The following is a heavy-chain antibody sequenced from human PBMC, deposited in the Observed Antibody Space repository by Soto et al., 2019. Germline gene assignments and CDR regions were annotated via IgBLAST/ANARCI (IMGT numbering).Heavy chain of an antibody. CDR1: GFTFSSCA. CDR3: VKDRSDTWSFDY. V-gene: IGHV3-30*18. J-gene: IGHJ4*02. D-gene: IGHD2-8*02. CDR2: VTHDGTLY. Sequence: QVQLVESGGGVVQPGRSLRLSCVASGFTFSSCAMHWVRQVPGKGLEWLAVVTHDGTLYPYADSVKGRFSFSRDNSRKTLDLQMNGLRPEDTALYYCVKDRSDTWSFDYWGQGTLVTVSS.